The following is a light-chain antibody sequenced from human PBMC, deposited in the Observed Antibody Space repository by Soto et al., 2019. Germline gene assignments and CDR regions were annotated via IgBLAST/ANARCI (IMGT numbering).Light chain of an antibody. J-gene: IGKJ4*01. V-gene: IGKV1-12*01. CDR2: AAS. CDR1: HVINSW. Sequence: DIQMTQSPSSVSASVGDRVTITCRASHVINSWLAWYQQKPGKAPNLLIYAASSVQSGVPSRFSGSGSGTEFTLTISSMQPEDSANYFCQQSNSFPRTFGGGTKVEVK. CDR3: QQSNSFPRT.